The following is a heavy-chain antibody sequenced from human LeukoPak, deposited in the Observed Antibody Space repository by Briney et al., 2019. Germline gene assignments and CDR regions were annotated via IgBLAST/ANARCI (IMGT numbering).Heavy chain of an antibody. CDR1: GFTFSSYA. Sequence: GGSLRLSCAASGFTFSSYAMSWVRQAPGKGLEWVSAISGSGGSTYYADSVKGRFTISRDNSKNTLYLRMNSLRAEDTAVYYCAKGGSELYYDFWSGYSKHFDYWGQGTLVTVSS. CDR2: ISGSGGST. V-gene: IGHV3-23*01. D-gene: IGHD3-3*01. J-gene: IGHJ4*02. CDR3: AKGGSELYYDFWSGYSKHFDY.